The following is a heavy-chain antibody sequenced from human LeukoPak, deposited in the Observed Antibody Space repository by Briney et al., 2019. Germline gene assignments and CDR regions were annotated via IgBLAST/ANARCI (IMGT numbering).Heavy chain of an antibody. Sequence: SQTLSLTCTVSGGSISSSNYYWNWIRQPPGKGLEWIGYIFYSGSTYYNPSLKSRVTISVDTSKNQFSLKLSSVTAADTAVYYCARILGYCSSTSCLLDAFDIWGQGTMVTVSS. CDR2: IFYSGST. J-gene: IGHJ3*02. V-gene: IGHV4-30-4*08. CDR3: ARILGYCSSTSCLLDAFDI. D-gene: IGHD2-2*01. CDR1: GGSISSSNYY.